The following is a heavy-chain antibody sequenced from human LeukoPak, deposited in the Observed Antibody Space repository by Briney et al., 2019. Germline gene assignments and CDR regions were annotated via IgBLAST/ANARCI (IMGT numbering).Heavy chain of an antibody. Sequence: SETLSLTCTVSGGSLSSSSYYWGWIRQPPGKGLEWIGSIYYSGSTYYNPSLKSRVTISVDTSKNQFSLKLSSVTAADTAVYYCARLSYEGLDYWGQGTLVTVSS. D-gene: IGHD3-22*01. V-gene: IGHV4-39*01. CDR1: GGSLSSSSYY. CDR3: ARLSYEGLDY. J-gene: IGHJ4*02. CDR2: IYYSGST.